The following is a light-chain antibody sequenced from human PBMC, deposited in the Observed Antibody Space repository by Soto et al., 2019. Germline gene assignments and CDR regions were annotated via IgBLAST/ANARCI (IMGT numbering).Light chain of an antibody. J-gene: IGKJ4*01. CDR3: QQYNNWLRLT. CDR1: ESVSSN. V-gene: IGKV3-15*01. CDR2: GAS. Sequence: EIVMTQSPATLSVSPGERATLSCRASESVSSNLAWYQQKPGQAPRLLIYGASTRATGIPARFSGSGSGTEFTLTISSLRSEDFAVYYCQQYNNWLRLTFGGGTKVEIK.